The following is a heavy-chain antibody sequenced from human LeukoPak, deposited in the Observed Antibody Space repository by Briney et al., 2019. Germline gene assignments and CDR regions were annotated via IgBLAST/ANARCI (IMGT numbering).Heavy chain of an antibody. J-gene: IGHJ4*02. V-gene: IGHV3-21*04. CDR1: GFTFSSYS. CDR3: ARGENGSFDR. CDR2: ISSSSSYI. Sequence: GGSLRLSCAASGFTFSSYSMNLVRQAPGKGLEWVSSISSSSSYIYYADSEKGRFTISRDNARNSVYMEMNDLIAEDTAFYYCARGENGSFDRWGQGTLVIVSS. D-gene: IGHD3-10*01.